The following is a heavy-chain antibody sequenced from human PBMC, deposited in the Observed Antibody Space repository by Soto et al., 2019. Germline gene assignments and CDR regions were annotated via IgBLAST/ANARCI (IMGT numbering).Heavy chain of an antibody. CDR3: ASLSGDIVLMVYAL. J-gene: IGHJ4*02. Sequence: ASVKVSCKVSGYTLTELSMHWVRQAPGKGLEWMGGFDPEDGETIYAQKFQGRVTMTEDTSTDTAYMGLSSLRSEDTAVYYCASLSGDIVLMVYALWGQGTLVTVSS. CDR2: FDPEDGET. CDR1: GYTLTELS. D-gene: IGHD2-8*01. V-gene: IGHV1-24*01.